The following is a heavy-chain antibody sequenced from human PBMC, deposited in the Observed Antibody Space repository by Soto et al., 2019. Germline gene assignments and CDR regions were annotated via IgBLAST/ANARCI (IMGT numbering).Heavy chain of an antibody. CDR3: ARASGIGYNPADTSDI. V-gene: IGHV1-2*02. D-gene: IGHD5-12*01. CDR1: GYTFTAYY. J-gene: IGHJ3*02. CDR2: INPNNGGT. Sequence: GASVKVSCKASGYTFTAYYMHWVRQAPGQGLEWMGWINPNNGGTNYAEKFQGRVSVTSDTSISTAYMDLTRLGSHDTAVYYCARASGIGYNPADTSDIWGQGTMVTVSS.